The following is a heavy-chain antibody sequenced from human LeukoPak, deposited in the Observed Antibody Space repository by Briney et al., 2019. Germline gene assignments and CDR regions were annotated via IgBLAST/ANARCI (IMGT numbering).Heavy chain of an antibody. V-gene: IGHV4-59*01. CDR1: GGSISSYY. D-gene: IGHD3-10*01. CDR2: IYYSGST. CDR3: AGVGTYGSGSYLSWLDY. J-gene: IGHJ4*02. Sequence: PSETLSLTCTDSGGSISSYYWSWIRQPPGKGLEWIGYIYYSGSTNYNPSLTSRVTISVDTSKNQLSLKLSSVTAANTAVYYCAGVGTYGSGSYLSWLDYWGQGTLVTVSS.